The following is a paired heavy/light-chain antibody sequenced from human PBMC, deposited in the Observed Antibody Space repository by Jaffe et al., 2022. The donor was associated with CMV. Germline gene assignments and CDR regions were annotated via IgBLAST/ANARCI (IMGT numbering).Light chain of an antibody. Sequence: VIWMTQSPSLLSASTGDRVTISCRMSQGISSYLAWYQQKPGKAPELLIYAASTLQSGVPSRFSGSGSGTDFTLTISCLQSEDFATYYCQQYYSFPRTFGQGTKVEIK. CDR1: QGISSY. CDR3: QQYYSFPRT. CDR2: AAS. V-gene: IGKV1D-8*01. J-gene: IGKJ1*01.
Heavy chain of an antibody. Sequence: EVQLVETGGGLIQPGGSLRLSCAASGFTVSSNYMSWVRQAPGKGLEWVSVIYSGGSTYYADSVKGRFTISRDNSKNTLYLQMNSLRAEDTAVYYCARENYDSLYPSGYYYYMDVWGKGTTVTVSS. J-gene: IGHJ6*03. CDR3: ARENYDSLYPSGYYYYMDV. D-gene: IGHD3-3*01. CDR2: IYSGGST. V-gene: IGHV3-53*02. CDR1: GFTVSSNY.